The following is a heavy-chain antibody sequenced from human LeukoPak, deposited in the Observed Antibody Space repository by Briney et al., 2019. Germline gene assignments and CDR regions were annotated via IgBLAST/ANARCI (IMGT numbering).Heavy chain of an antibody. CDR1: AGSISSGDYY. CDR2: IYYSGST. D-gene: IGHD1-1*01. V-gene: IGHV4-30-4*01. Sequence: SQTLSLTCTVSAGSISSGDYYWNWIRQPPGKGLEWIGYIYYSGSTYYNPSLKSRVTITVDTSKNQFSLKLSSVTAADTAVYYCARDLSWNYGMDVWGQGTTVTVSS. CDR3: ARDLSWNYGMDV. J-gene: IGHJ6*02.